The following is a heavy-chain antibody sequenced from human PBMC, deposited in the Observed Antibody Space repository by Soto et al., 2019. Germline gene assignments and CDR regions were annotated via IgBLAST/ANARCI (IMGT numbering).Heavy chain of an antibody. CDR2: ISYDGSKE. CDR1: GFTFSSYG. J-gene: IGHJ4*02. Sequence: PGGSLRLSCAAPGFTFSSYGMHWVRQAPGKGLEWVALISYDGSKEYYADSVKGRFTISRDNSKNTLYLQMDSLRPEDTAVYYCAKRRDDFDYWGQGTLVTVSS. V-gene: IGHV3-30*18. CDR3: AKRRDDFDY.